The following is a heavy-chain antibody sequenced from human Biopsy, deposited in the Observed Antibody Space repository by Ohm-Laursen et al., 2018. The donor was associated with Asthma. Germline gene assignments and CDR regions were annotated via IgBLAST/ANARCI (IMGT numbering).Heavy chain of an antibody. Sequence: SLRLSCTASGFTFSSYAMHWVRQAPGKGLEWVEVISYDGRNKYYADSVKGPLTISRDNSKKTLHLQMNSLRAEDTAVYYCARDAWELQKPYAYYFDYWGQGTLVTVSS. CDR3: ARDAWELQKPYAYYFDY. J-gene: IGHJ4*02. V-gene: IGHV3-30*04. CDR1: GFTFSSYA. D-gene: IGHD1-26*01. CDR2: ISYDGRNK.